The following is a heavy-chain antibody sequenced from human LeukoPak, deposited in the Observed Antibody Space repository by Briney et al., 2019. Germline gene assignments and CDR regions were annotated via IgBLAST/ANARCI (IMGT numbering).Heavy chain of an antibody. D-gene: IGHD2-21*01. CDR1: GGSFSGYY. Sequence: PSETLSLACAVYGGSFSGYYWSWIRQPPGKGLEWIGEINHSGSTNYNPSLKSRVTISVDTSKNQFSLKLSSVTAADTAVYYCARGQTYCGGDCYYAYFDYWGQGTLVTVSS. CDR2: INHSGST. J-gene: IGHJ4*02. V-gene: IGHV4-34*01. CDR3: ARGQTYCGGDCYYAYFDY.